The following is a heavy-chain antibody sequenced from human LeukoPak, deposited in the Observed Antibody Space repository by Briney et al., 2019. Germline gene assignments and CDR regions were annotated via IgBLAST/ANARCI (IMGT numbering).Heavy chain of an antibody. CDR1: GYNFTNYW. V-gene: IGHV5-51*01. CDR3: ARHGSLYSLRINYLDY. J-gene: IGHJ4*02. CDR2: IYPGDSDT. D-gene: IGHD2/OR15-2a*01. Sequence: PGESLKISCKGSGYNFTNYWIGWVRQMPGKGLEWMGIIYPGDSDTRYSPSFQGQVTISADKSINTAYLQWSSLKASDTAVYYCARHGSLYSLRINYLDYWGQGTLVTVSS.